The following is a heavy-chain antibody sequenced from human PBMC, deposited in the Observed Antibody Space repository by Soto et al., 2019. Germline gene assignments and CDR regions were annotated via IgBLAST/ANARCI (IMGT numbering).Heavy chain of an antibody. CDR3: ARRHGYSYGIYYFDY. V-gene: IGHV5-51*01. Sequence: PGESLKISCKGSGYSFTSYWIGWVRQMPGKGLEWMGIIYPGDSDTRYSPSFQGQVTISADKSISTAYLQWSSLKASDTAMYYCARRHGYSYGIYYFDYWGQGTLVTVSS. J-gene: IGHJ4*02. CDR1: GYSFTSYW. CDR2: IYPGDSDT. D-gene: IGHD5-18*01.